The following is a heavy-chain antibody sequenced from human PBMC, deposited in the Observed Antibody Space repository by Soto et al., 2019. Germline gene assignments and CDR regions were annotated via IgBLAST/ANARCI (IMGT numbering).Heavy chain of an antibody. CDR2: VYNSGST. Sequence: SETLSLTCTVSGGSISSYYWSWIRQPPGKGLEWIGYVYNSGSTNYNPSLKSRVTISIDTSKNQFSLKLTSLTATDTAVYYCARGGPSSKWLDPWGQGTLVTVSS. CDR1: GGSISSYY. J-gene: IGHJ5*02. V-gene: IGHV4-59*01. CDR3: ARGGPSSKWLDP.